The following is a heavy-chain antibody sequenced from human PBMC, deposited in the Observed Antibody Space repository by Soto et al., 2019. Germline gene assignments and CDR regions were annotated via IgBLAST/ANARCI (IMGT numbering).Heavy chain of an antibody. J-gene: IGHJ3*02. CDR2: INSDGSST. CDR3: ARQGTIGWSYFDDAFDI. CDR1: GFTFSSYW. D-gene: IGHD1-26*01. V-gene: IGHV3-74*01. Sequence: EVQLVESGGGLVQPGGSLRLSCAASGFTFSSYWMHWVRQAPGKGLVWVSRINSDGSSTSYADSVKGRFTISRDNAKNTLYRQMNSLRAVDTAVYYCARQGTIGWSYFDDAFDIWGQGTMVTVSS.